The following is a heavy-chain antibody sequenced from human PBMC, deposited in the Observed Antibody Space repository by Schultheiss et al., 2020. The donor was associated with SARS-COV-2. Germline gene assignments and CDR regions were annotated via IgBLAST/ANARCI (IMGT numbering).Heavy chain of an antibody. D-gene: IGHD1-26*01. Sequence: GGSLRLSCAASGFTFSSYGMHWVRQAPGKGLEWVAVISYDGSNKYYADSVKGRFTISRDNSKNTLYLQMNSLRAEDTAVYYCARDPGVMYSGSYWGDAFDIWGQGTMVTVSS. CDR2: ISYDGSNK. CDR3: ARDPGVMYSGSYWGDAFDI. CDR1: GFTFSSYG. V-gene: IGHV3-30*19. J-gene: IGHJ3*02.